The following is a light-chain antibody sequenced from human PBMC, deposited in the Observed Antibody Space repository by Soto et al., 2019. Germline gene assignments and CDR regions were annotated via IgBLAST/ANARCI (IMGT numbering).Light chain of an antibody. CDR1: QSFFASDNGNTY. CDR3: MQALQTPIT. V-gene: IGKV2-28*01. Sequence: VITHTPLSRLLPPVDPAPLSCRSSQSFFASDNGNTYLDWYLQKPGQSPQLLIYLGSNRASGVPDGFSGSGSGTDFTLNISRVEAEDVGVYYCMQALQTPITFGQGTQLEIK. CDR2: LGS. J-gene: IGKJ5*01.